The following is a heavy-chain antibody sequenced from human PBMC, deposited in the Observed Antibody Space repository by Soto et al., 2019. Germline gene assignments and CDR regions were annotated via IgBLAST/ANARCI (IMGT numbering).Heavy chain of an antibody. CDR2: IYAGTIT. V-gene: IGHV3-53*01. CDR3: ARIPYDNSGTIFDY. J-gene: IGHJ4*02. CDR1: GITVSSYY. D-gene: IGHD3-22*01. Sequence: QPGGSLRLSCAVSGITVSSYYMSWARQAAGKGLEWVSVIYAGTITYYADSVKGRFTIYRDNSKNTLNLEMNSLRVEDTAVYYCARIPYDNSGTIFDYWGQGTLVTVSS.